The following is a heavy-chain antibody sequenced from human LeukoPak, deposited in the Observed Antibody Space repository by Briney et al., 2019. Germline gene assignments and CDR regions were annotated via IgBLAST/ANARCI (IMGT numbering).Heavy chain of an antibody. D-gene: IGHD3-3*01. CDR1: GFTVSSNY. J-gene: IGHJ4*01. V-gene: IGHV3-53*01. CDR2: IYSGGST. Sequence: PGGSLRLSCAASGFTVSSNYMSWVRQAPGKGLEWVSVIYSGGSTYYADSVKGRFTISRDNAKNSLYLQMNSLRAEDTAAYYCARDLNFWSSYSTRGFDYWGQGTLVTVSS. CDR3: ARDLNFWSSYSTRGFDY.